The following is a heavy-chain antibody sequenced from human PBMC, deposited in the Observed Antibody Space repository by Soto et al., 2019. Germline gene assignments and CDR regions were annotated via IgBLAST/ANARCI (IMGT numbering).Heavy chain of an antibody. CDR1: GGSISSYY. Sequence: PSETLSLTCTVSGGSISSYYWSWIRQPPGKGLEWVGYIYYSGSTNYNPSLKSRVTISVDTSKNQFSLKLSSVTAADTAVYYCARDRGLGYGGNSKALRNYYYYYGMDVWGQGTTVTVSS. J-gene: IGHJ6*02. V-gene: IGHV4-59*01. CDR2: IYYSGST. D-gene: IGHD2-21*02. CDR3: ARDRGLGYGGNSKALRNYYYYYGMDV.